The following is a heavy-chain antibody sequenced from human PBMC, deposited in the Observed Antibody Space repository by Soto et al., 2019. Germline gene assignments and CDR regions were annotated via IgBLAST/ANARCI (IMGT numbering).Heavy chain of an antibody. D-gene: IGHD3-10*01. CDR1: GFAFSTYG. J-gene: IGHJ5*01. CDR2: ISYDGGDF. Sequence: GGSLRLSCAASGFAFSTYGMHWVRQAPGKGLEWVALISYDGGDFYYADSVKGRFTISRDNSKHTLSLQMDSLRVEDTAAYYCAKDFGAWSDSWGQGTLVTVSS. V-gene: IGHV3-30*18. CDR3: AKDFGAWSDS.